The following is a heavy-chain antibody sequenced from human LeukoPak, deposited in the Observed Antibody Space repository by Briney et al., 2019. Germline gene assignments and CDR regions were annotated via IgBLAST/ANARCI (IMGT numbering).Heavy chain of an antibody. J-gene: IGHJ4*02. CDR1: GFSFSTYS. Sequence: GGSLRLSCAASGFSFSTYSMSWVRQAPGKGLEWVSVISDTGATKFYADSVKGRFTISRDNSKNTLYLKMNSLTAEDTAVYYCAKGHDSSGYYFDYWGQGTLVTVSS. D-gene: IGHD3-22*01. V-gene: IGHV3-23*01. CDR3: AKGHDSSGYYFDY. CDR2: ISDTGATK.